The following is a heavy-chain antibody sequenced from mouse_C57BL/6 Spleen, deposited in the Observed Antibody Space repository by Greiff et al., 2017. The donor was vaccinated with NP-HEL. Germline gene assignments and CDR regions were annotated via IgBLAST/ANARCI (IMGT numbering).Heavy chain of an antibody. V-gene: IGHV6-6*01. CDR3: TRRGSHYYYGSSPYAMDY. Sequence: EVQLQESGGGLVQPGGSMKLSCAASGFTFSDAWMDWVRQSPEKGLEWVAEIRNKANNHATYYAESVKGRFTISRDDSKSSVYLQMNSLRAEDTGIYYCTRRGSHYYYGSSPYAMDYWGQGTSVTVSS. D-gene: IGHD1-1*01. CDR2: IRNKANNHAT. J-gene: IGHJ4*01. CDR1: GFTFSDAW.